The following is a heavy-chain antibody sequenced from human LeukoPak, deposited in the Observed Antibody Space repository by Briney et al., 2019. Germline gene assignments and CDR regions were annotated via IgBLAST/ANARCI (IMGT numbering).Heavy chain of an antibody. J-gene: IGHJ3*02. D-gene: IGHD2-2*01. CDR2: INPNSGGT. V-gene: IGHV1-2*02. CDR3: ARRGPAAMYAFDI. CDR1: GYTFTGYY. Sequence: GASVKVSCKASGYTFTGYYMHWVRQAPGQGLEWMGWINPNSGGTNYAQKFQGRVTMTRDTSISTAYMVLSRLRSDDTAVYYCARRGPAAMYAFDIWGQGTMVTVSS.